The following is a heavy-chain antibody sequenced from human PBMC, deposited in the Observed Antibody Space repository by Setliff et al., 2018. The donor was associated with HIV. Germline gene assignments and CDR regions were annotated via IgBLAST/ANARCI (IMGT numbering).Heavy chain of an antibody. D-gene: IGHD6-13*01. CDR2: IISILNVA. J-gene: IGHJ3*02. Sequence: SVKVSCKASGYTFSSYGVNWVRQAPGQGLEWMGGIISILNVATYAQKFQGRVTITADKSTSTVYMELSSLRSEDSAVYYCARVLKGYSSSYEAFDIWGQGTMVTV. CDR1: GYTFSSYG. CDR3: ARVLKGYSSSYEAFDI. V-gene: IGHV1-69*10.